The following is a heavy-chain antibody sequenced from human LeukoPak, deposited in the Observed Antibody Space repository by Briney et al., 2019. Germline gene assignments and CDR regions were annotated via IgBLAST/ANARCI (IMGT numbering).Heavy chain of an antibody. CDR1: GFTFDDYA. CDR2: ISWNSGSI. Sequence: GGSLRLSCAASGFTFDDYAMHWVRQAPGKGLEWVSGISWNSGSIGYADSVKGRFTISRDNAKNSLYLQMNSLRAEDTALYYCAKVGYSSSFDYWGQGTLVTVSS. CDR3: AKVGYSSSFDY. J-gene: IGHJ4*02. D-gene: IGHD6-13*01. V-gene: IGHV3-9*01.